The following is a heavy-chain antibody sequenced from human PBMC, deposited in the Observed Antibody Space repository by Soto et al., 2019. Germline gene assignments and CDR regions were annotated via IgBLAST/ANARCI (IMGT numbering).Heavy chain of an antibody. D-gene: IGHD3-22*01. J-gene: IGHJ4*02. CDR2: INAGNGNT. Sequence: ASVKVSCKASGYTFTSYAMHWVRQAPGQRLEWMGWINAGNGNTKYSQKFQGRVTITRDTSASTAYMELSSLRSEDMAVYYCARGSGPMIEWHWGQGTLVTAPQ. CDR1: GYTFTSYA. CDR3: ARGSGPMIEWH. V-gene: IGHV1-3*01.